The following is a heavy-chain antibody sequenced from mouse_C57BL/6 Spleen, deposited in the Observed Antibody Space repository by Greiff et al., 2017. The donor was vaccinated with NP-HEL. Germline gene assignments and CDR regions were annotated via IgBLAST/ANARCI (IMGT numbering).Heavy chain of an antibody. CDR3: ARDPVVARYFDV. D-gene: IGHD1-1*01. J-gene: IGHJ1*03. V-gene: IGHV3-6*01. CDR1: GYSITSGYY. CDR2: ISYDGSN. Sequence: EVKLQESGPGLVKPSQSLSLTCSVTGYSITSGYYWNWIRQFPGNKLEWMGYISYDGSNNYNPSLKNRISITRDTSKNQFFLKLNSVTTEDTATYYCARDPVVARYFDVWGTGTTVTVSS.